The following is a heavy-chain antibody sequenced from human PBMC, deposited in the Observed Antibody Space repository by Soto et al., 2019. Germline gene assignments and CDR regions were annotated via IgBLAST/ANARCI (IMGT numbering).Heavy chain of an antibody. J-gene: IGHJ4*02. CDR1: GGSVGSGSYY. D-gene: IGHD3-22*01. CDR3: AHAGDYDLLTFDH. V-gene: IGHV2-5*08. CDR2: IYWDDDK. Sequence: TLSLTCTVSGGSVGSGSYYWSWIRQPPGKALEWLALIYWDDDKRYSPSLKDRLAISKDTSNNQVVLTITNIGPGDSATYFCAHAGDYDLLTFDHWGPGTLVTVSS.